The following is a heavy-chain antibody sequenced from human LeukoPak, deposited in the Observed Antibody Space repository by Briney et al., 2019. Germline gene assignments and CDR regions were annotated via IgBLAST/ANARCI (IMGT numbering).Heavy chain of an antibody. CDR1: GGSFSGYY. CDR3: AGGRGDQADWFDP. D-gene: IGHD3-16*01. J-gene: IGHJ5*02. Sequence: SETLSLTCAVYGGSFSGYYWSWIRQPPGKGLEWIGETNHSGSTNYNPSLKSRVTISVDTSKNQFSLKLSSVTAADTAVYYCAGGRGDQADWFDPWGQGTLVTVSS. CDR2: TNHSGST. V-gene: IGHV4-34*01.